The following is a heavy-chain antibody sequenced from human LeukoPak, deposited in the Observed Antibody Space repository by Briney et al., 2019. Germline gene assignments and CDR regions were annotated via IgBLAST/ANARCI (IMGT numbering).Heavy chain of an antibody. CDR1: GGSVSSYY. CDR3: ASYGSGSSYNWFDP. D-gene: IGHD3-10*01. V-gene: IGHV4-4*07. J-gene: IGHJ5*02. CDR2: IYTSGST. Sequence: SETLSLTCTFSGGSVSSYYWSWIQQPAGKGLEWIGRIYTSGSTNYNPSLKSRVTMSVDTSKNQFSLKLTSVTAADTAVYYCASYGSGSSYNWFDPWGQGTLVTVSS.